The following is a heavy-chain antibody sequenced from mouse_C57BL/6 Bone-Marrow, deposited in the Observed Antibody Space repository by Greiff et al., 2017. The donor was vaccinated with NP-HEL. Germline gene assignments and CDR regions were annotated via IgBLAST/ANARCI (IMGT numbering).Heavy chain of an antibody. V-gene: IGHV1-64*01. CDR3: ARRSDYEGAWFAY. CDR2: IHPNSGST. D-gene: IGHD2-4*01. Sequence: QVQLQQPGAELVKPGASVKLSCKASGYTFTSYWMHWVKQRPGQGLEWIGMIHPNSGSTNYNEKFKSKATLTVDKSSSTAYIQLSSLTSEDSAVYYCARRSDYEGAWFAYWGQGTLVTVSA. CDR1: GYTFTSYW. J-gene: IGHJ3*01.